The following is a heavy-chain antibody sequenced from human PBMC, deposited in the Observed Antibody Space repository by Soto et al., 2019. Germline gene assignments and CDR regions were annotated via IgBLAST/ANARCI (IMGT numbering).Heavy chain of an antibody. Sequence: SETLSLTCSVSGGSIGSGNFYWSWIRQPPGKGLEWLTSIYHTGTIYITPSLRSRLTISSDTSRNQFSLNLTSVTAADTALYFCARQNVQIGPGFFDYWGRGTLVTVSS. V-gene: IGHV4-30-4*01. CDR1: GGSIGSGNFY. CDR2: IYHTGTI. CDR3: ARQNVQIGPGFFDY. D-gene: IGHD3-10*02. J-gene: IGHJ4*02.